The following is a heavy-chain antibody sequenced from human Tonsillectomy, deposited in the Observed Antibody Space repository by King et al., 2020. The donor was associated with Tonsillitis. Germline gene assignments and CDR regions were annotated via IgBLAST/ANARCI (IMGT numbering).Heavy chain of an antibody. CDR3: ATVRRIDMIVMVGGPYYFDY. V-gene: IGHV1-24*01. CDR2: FDPEDGET. Sequence: QLVQSGAEVKKPGASVKVSCKVSGYTLTELSMHWVRQAPGKGLEWMGGFDPEDGETIYAQKFQGRVTMTEDTSTDTAYMELSSLRSEDTAVYYCATVRRIDMIVMVGGPYYFDYWGQGTLVTVSS. J-gene: IGHJ4*02. D-gene: IGHD3-22*01. CDR1: GYTLTELS.